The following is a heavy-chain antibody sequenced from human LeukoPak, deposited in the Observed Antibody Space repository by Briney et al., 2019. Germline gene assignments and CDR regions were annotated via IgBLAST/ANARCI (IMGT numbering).Heavy chain of an antibody. CDR1: GFTFSSYA. Sequence: GGSLRLSCAASGFTFSSYAMSWVRQAPGKGPEWVSAISGSGGGTYYADSVKGRFTISRDNSKNTLYLQMNSLRAEDTAVYYCAKPGTDSSFDYYYYMDVWGKGTTVTVSS. CDR2: ISGSGGGT. J-gene: IGHJ6*03. CDR3: AKPGTDSSFDYYYYMDV. V-gene: IGHV3-23*01. D-gene: IGHD1-7*01.